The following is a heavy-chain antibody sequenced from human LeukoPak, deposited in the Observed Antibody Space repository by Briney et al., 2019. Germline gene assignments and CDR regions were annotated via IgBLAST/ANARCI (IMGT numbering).Heavy chain of an antibody. J-gene: IGHJ4*02. CDR3: VRREGFFYYFDY. CDR2: ISSSGRTI. V-gene: IGHV3-48*03. D-gene: IGHD1-26*01. CDR1: GFSFSSYE. Sequence: GGSLRLSCAASGFSFSSYEMNWVRQAPGKGLEWVPYISSSGRTIYYADSVKGRFTISRDNAKNSLYLQMNSLRAEDTAVYYCVRREGFFYYFDYWGQGTLVTVSS.